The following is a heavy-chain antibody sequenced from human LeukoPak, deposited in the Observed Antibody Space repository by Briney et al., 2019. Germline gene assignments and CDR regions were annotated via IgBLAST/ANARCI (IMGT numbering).Heavy chain of an antibody. J-gene: IGHJ3*02. CDR2: ISSSSSYI. V-gene: IGHV3-21*01. CDR1: GFTFSSYS. D-gene: IGHD4-11*01. CDR3: ARDPSLGYYSNPSARRGHGAFDI. Sequence: GGSLRLSCAASGFTFSSYSMNWVRHAPGKGLEWVSSISSSSSYIYYADSVKGRFTISRDNAKNSLYLQMNSLRAEDTAVYYCARDPSLGYYSNPSARRGHGAFDIWGQGTMVTVSS.